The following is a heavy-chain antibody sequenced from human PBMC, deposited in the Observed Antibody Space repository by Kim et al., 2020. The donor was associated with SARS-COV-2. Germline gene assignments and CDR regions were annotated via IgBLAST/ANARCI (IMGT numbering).Heavy chain of an antibody. D-gene: IGHD3-10*01. V-gene: IGHV4-4*07. CDR3: VRGGGLYDA. CDR2: KT. J-gene: IGHJ5*02. Sequence: KTHYNPSRQRRVTVSVDKSKNQFSRNLSTVTAADTAVYYCVRGGGLYDAWGQGTLVTVSS.